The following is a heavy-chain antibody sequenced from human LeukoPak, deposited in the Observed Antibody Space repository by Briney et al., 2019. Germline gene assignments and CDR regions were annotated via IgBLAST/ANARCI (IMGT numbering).Heavy chain of an antibody. CDR3: ASNLEYYDFWSGYFN. J-gene: IGHJ4*02. Sequence: GGSLGLSCAASGFTFSSYSMNWVRQAPGKGLEWVSSISSSSSYIYYADSVKGRFTISRDNAKNSLYLQMNSLRAEDTAVYYCASNLEYYDFWSGYFNWGQGTLVTVSS. V-gene: IGHV3-21*01. D-gene: IGHD3-3*01. CDR1: GFTFSSYS. CDR2: ISSSSSYI.